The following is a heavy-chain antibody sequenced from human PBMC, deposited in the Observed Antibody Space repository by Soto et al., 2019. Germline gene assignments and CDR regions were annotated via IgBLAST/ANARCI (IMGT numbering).Heavy chain of an antibody. J-gene: IGHJ5*02. Sequence: SVKVSCKASGGTFSTYTITWVRQAPGQGLEWMGRIIPIIGIINYAQKFQGRVTITADKFTGTAYMELTRLRSDDTAVYYCAGDPDSHYNDSHASSYPWGQGTPVTVSS. CDR1: GGTFSTYT. CDR3: AGDPDSHYNDSHASSYP. CDR2: IIPIIGII. V-gene: IGHV1-69*04. D-gene: IGHD3-22*01.